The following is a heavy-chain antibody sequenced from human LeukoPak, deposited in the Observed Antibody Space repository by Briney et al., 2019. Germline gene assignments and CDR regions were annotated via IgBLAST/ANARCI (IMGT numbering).Heavy chain of an antibody. CDR1: GYTLTGLS. CDR3: ATVDHPRYRPHFDY. J-gene: IGHJ4*02. CDR2: FDPEDGET. D-gene: IGHD1-14*01. V-gene: IGHV1-24*01. Sequence: ASVKVSCKVSGYTLTGLSMHWVRQAPGKGLEWMGGFDPEDGETIYAQKFQGRVTMTEDTSTDTAYMELSSLRSEDTAVYYCATVDHPRYRPHFDYWGQGTLVTVSS.